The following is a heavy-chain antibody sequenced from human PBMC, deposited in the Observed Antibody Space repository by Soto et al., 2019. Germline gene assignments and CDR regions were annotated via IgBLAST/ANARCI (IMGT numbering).Heavy chain of an antibody. V-gene: IGHV2-5*02. CDR3: ALRPPMFQGVFIDGFDI. CDR2: IYWDDDQ. D-gene: IGHD3-10*01. CDR1: GFSLSTSGVG. J-gene: IGHJ3*02. Sequence: QITLKESGPMLVKPTQTLTLTCTVSGFSLSTSGVGVGWIRQPPGKALEWLALIYWDDDQRYSPSLKNRLTVTKDTSNDNVVRTMTKMDPVDTGTYYCALRPPMFQGVFIDGFDIWGQGTRVTVSS.